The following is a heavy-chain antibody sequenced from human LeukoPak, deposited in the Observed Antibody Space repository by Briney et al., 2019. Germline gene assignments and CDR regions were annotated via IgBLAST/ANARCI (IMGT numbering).Heavy chain of an antibody. Sequence: GASVKVSCKASGYSFTDYYIHWVRQAPGQGPEWMGLVNPSGGATKYAQKFQDRVTMTRDTSISTAYLELSGLTSDDTAVYYCATYTSAIQYFLYWGLGTLVTVSS. J-gene: IGHJ4*02. CDR2: VNPSGGAT. CDR3: ATYTSAIQYFLY. V-gene: IGHV1-2*02. CDR1: GYSFTDYY. D-gene: IGHD6-19*01.